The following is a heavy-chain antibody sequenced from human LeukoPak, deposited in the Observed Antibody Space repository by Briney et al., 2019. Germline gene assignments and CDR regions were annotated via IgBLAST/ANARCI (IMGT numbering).Heavy chain of an antibody. CDR1: GSACSGYT. CDR3: ALAFSGYDRWFPEPPDQ. D-gene: IGHD5-12*01. CDR2: IITNLAST. J-gene: IGHJ4*02. V-gene: IGHV1-69*13. Sequence: SVKVSCKASGSACSGYTITWVRQAPGQGLEWVGGIITNLASTNYAQEFQGRVTISADDSTSTAYMQLRSLTSEDTAFYYCALAFSGYDRWFPEPPDQWGQGTLVTVSS.